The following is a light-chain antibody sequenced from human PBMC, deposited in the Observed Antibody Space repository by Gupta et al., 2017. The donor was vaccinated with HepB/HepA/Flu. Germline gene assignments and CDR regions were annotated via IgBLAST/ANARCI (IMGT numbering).Light chain of an antibody. CDR1: QSASSW. J-gene: IGKJ4*01. Sequence: DIQMTQSPSTLSASVGDRVTITCRASQSASSWLAWYQQKSGKAPNLLIYKASSLANGVPSRFSGSGSGTEFTLTISSLQPDDFGTYYCQHYNGYPITFGGGTKVEIK. CDR2: KAS. CDR3: QHYNGYPIT. V-gene: IGKV1-5*03.